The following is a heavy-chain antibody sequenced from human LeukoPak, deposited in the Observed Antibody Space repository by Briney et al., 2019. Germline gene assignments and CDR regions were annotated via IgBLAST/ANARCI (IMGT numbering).Heavy chain of an antibody. Sequence: SETLSLTCTVSGGSISSYYWSWIRQPAGKGLEWIGRIYTSGSTNYNPSLKSRVTMSVDTSKNQFSLKLSSVTAADTAVYYCARHPPYDSSGYGAFDIWGQGTMVTVSS. D-gene: IGHD3-22*01. CDR2: IYTSGST. J-gene: IGHJ3*02. CDR1: GGSISSYY. CDR3: ARHPPYDSSGYGAFDI. V-gene: IGHV4-4*07.